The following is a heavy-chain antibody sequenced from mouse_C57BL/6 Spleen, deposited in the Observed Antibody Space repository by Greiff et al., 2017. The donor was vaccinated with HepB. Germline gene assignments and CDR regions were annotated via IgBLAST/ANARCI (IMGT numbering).Heavy chain of an antibody. D-gene: IGHD3-3*01. CDR1: GFTFSDYY. V-gene: IGHV5-16*01. CDR3: ARGPGAMDY. Sequence: EVQLVESEGGLVQPGSSMKLSCTASGFTFSDYYMAWVRQVPEKGLEWVANINYDGSSTYYLDSLKSRFIISRDNEKNILYLQMSSLKSEDTATYYCARGPGAMDYWGQGTSVTVSS. CDR2: INYDGSST. J-gene: IGHJ4*01.